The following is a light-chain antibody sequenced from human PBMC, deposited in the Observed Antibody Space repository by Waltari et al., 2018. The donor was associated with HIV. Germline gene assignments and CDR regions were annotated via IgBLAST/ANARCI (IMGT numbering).Light chain of an antibody. J-gene: IGKJ4*01. CDR3: QQYKTFPLT. Sequence: DIQMTQSPSSLSASVGDRVTITCRASQGVSSWVAWYQHKPDKAPKALIYAATNLQSGVPSRFSGSVSGTIFTLIISSLQPEDFATYYCQQYKTFPLTFGGGTKV. CDR1: QGVSSW. CDR2: AAT. V-gene: IGKV1D-16*01.